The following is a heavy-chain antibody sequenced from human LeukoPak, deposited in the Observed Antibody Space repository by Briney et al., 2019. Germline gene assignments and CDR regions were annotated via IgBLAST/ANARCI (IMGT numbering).Heavy chain of an antibody. CDR2: IYTSGST. J-gene: IGHJ3*02. V-gene: IGHV4-4*07. Sequence: SETLSLTCTVSGGSINSYYWSWIRQPAGKGLEWIGRIYTSGSTNYNPSLKSRLTISVDRSKNQFSLKLSSVTAADTAAYNCARGPSRDDAFDIWGQGTMVTVSS. D-gene: IGHD5-24*01. CDR3: ARGPSRDDAFDI. CDR1: GGSINSYY.